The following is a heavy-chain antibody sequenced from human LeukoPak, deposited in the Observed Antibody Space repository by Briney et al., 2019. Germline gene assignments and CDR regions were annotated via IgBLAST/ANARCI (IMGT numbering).Heavy chain of an antibody. D-gene: IGHD6-19*01. CDR2: ISGSGANT. CDR3: AKGAVAGFY. Sequence: GGSLRLSCAASGFTFSSYAMNWVRQAPGKGLEWVSAISGSGANTYYADSLKGRFTISRDNSKNTLYLQMNSLSAEDTAVYYCAKGAVAGFYWGQGTLVTVSS. J-gene: IGHJ4*02. CDR1: GFTFSSYA. V-gene: IGHV3-23*01.